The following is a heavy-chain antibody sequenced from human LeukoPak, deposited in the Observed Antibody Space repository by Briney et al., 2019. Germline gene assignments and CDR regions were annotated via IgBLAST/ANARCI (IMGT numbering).Heavy chain of an antibody. Sequence: GRSLRLSCAASGFTLSSYAMHWVRQAPGKGLEWVAVISYDGSNKYYADSVKGRFTISRDNSKNTLYLQMNSLRAEDTAVYYCAKDYLVGLAVAGPFDYWGQGTLVTVSS. CDR1: GFTLSSYA. D-gene: IGHD6-19*01. CDR2: ISYDGSNK. J-gene: IGHJ4*02. V-gene: IGHV3-30*04. CDR3: AKDYLVGLAVAGPFDY.